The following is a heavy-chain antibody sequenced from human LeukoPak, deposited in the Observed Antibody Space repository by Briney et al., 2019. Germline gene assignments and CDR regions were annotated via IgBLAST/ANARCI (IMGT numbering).Heavy chain of an antibody. D-gene: IGHD4-17*01. Sequence: PGGSLRLSCVASGFTFSLHALHWVRQAPGKGLEWVSVIYSGGTTNYADSVKGRFLVYRDNSKNTLYLQMNSLRAEDTAVYYCASKLTTGYWGQGTLVTVSS. CDR3: ASKLTTGY. CDR2: IYSGGTT. V-gene: IGHV3-66*01. CDR1: GFTFSLHA. J-gene: IGHJ4*02.